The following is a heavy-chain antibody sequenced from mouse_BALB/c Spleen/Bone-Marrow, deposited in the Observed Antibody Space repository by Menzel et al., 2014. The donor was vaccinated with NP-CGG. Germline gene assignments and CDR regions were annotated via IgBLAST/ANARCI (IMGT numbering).Heavy chain of an antibody. J-gene: IGHJ4*01. Sequence: EVKLEESGGGLVKPGGSLKLSCAASGFTFSDYYMYWVRQTPEKRLEWVATTSDGGSYTYYPDSVKGRFTISRDNAKNNLYLQMSSLKSEDTAMYYCARVLRPHYYAMDYWGQGTSVAVSS. V-gene: IGHV5-4*02. D-gene: IGHD1-2*01. CDR1: GFTFSDYY. CDR2: TSDGGSYT. CDR3: ARVLRPHYYAMDY.